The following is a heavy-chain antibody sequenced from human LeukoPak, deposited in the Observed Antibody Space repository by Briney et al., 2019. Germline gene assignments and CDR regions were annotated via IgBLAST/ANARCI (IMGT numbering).Heavy chain of an antibody. V-gene: IGHV3-74*01. CDR3: AKDPDCTSGVCYTFFDY. J-gene: IGHJ4*02. CDR2: INSDGSST. D-gene: IGHD2-8*01. Sequence: GGSLRLSCAASGFTFSSYWMHWVRQAPGKGLVWVSRINSDGSSTSYADSVKGRFTISRDNAKNTLYLQMNSLRAEDTAVYYCAKDPDCTSGVCYTFFDYWGQGTLVTVSS. CDR1: GFTFSSYW.